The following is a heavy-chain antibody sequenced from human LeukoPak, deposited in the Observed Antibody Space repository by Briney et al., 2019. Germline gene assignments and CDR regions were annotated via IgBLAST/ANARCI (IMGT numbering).Heavy chain of an antibody. CDR1: GGSFSGYY. CDR2: INHSGST. V-gene: IGHV4-34*01. J-gene: IGHJ3*02. Sequence: SETLSLTCAVYGGSFSGYYWSWIRQPPGKGLEWIGEINHSGSTNYNPSLKSRVTISVDTSKNQFSLKLSSVTAADTAVYYCARNSSIAARGAFDIWGQGTMVTVSS. CDR3: ARNSSIAARGAFDI. D-gene: IGHD6-6*01.